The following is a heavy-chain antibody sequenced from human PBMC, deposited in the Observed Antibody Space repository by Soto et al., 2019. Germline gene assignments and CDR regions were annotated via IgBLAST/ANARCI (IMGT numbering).Heavy chain of an antibody. J-gene: IGHJ4*02. V-gene: IGHV5-51*01. CDR1: GYSFPKYY. CDR3: ALVVDGLFYSDY. Sequence: PGESLKISCKGSGYSFPKYYIGWVRQMPGKDLEWMAIIYPDESDTRYTPSFKGQVTISADKSIRTAYLQWSSLKTSDTAMYYCALVVDGLFYSDYWGQGTPVTVSS. D-gene: IGHD3-22*01. CDR2: IYPDESDT.